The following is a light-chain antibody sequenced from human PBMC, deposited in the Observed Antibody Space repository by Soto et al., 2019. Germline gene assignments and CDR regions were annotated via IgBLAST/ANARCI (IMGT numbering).Light chain of an antibody. V-gene: IGKV3D-15*01. CDR2: DAS. J-gene: IGKJ5*01. CDR3: MQDNSLPPII. CDR1: QSVSSY. Sequence: ASQSVSSYIAWYQQKPGQAPRLLIYDASSRATVFSKRYSGNEFGTEFRHTCCSVISVDCAVYYCMQDNSLPPIIFGQGTRLEI.